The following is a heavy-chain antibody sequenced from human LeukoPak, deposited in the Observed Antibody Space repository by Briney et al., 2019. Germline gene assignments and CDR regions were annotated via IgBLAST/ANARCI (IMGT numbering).Heavy chain of an antibody. V-gene: IGHV4-31*03. D-gene: IGHD3-22*01. J-gene: IGHJ4*02. CDR1: GGSISSGGYY. Sequence: TSSETLSLTCTVSGGSISSGGYYWSWIRQHPGKGLEWIGYIYYSGSTYYNPSLKSRVTISVDTSKNQFSLKLSSVTAADTAVYSCARDQWYYDRGNGIDYWGQGTLVTVSS. CDR3: ARDQWYYDRGNGIDY. CDR2: IYYSGST.